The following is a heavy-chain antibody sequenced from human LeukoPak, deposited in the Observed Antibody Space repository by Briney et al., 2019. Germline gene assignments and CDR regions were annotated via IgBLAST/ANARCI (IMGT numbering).Heavy chain of an antibody. CDR2: ISGTSNAT. J-gene: IGHJ4*02. D-gene: IGHD3-9*01. CDR1: GFTFGAYA. V-gene: IGHV3-23*01. CDR3: AKGNYDMLTGYYSAFN. Sequence: GGSLRLSCAVSGFTFGAYAMSWVRQAPGTGLEWVSTISGTSNATYYVDSVKSRFTVSRDNSKQTPYLQMNSRRADDTAVYYCAKGNYDMLTGYYSAFNWGQGTLVTVSS.